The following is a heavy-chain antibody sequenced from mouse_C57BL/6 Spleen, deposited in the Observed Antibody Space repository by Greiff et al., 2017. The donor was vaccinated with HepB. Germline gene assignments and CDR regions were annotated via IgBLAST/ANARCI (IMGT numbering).Heavy chain of an antibody. Sequence: EVQLQQSGPELVKPGASVKISCKASGYTFTDYYMNWVKQSHGKSLEWIGDINPNNGGTSYNQKFKGKATLTGDKSSSTSYMELRSLTSEDSAVYYCARHGSSYDYWGQGTTLTVPS. J-gene: IGHJ2*01. V-gene: IGHV1-26*01. CDR1: GYTFTDYY. CDR2: INPNNGGT. D-gene: IGHD1-1*01. CDR3: ARHGSSYDY.